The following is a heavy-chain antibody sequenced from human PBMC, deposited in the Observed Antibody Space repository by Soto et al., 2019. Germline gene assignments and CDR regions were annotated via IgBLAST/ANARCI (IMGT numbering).Heavy chain of an antibody. Sequence: VQLLESGGGLVHPGVSLRLSCAASGFPFNNYAMTWVRQAPGKGPEWVSSISGPAGSTYYADSVKGRFTISRDNSMNTLYLHLNSLTDADTAVYYCAATQEFRGRRTRFYFSFWGRGTLVTVSS. D-gene: IGHD3-10*01. J-gene: IGHJ4*02. CDR2: ISGPAGST. V-gene: IGHV3-23*01. CDR1: GFPFNNYA. CDR3: AATQEFRGRRTRFYFSF.